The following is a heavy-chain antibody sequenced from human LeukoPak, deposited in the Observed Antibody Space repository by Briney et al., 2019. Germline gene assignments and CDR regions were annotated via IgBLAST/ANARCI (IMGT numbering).Heavy chain of an antibody. J-gene: IGHJ1*01. Sequence: ASVKVSCKASGYTFTSYGISWVRQATGQGLEWMGWMNPNSGNTGYAQKFQGRVTMTRNTSISTAYMELSSLRSEDTAVYYCARGSNYYDSSGFSAHIQHWGQGTLVTVSS. CDR3: ARGSNYYDSSGFSAHIQH. D-gene: IGHD3-22*01. CDR2: MNPNSGNT. V-gene: IGHV1-8*02. CDR1: GYTFTSYG.